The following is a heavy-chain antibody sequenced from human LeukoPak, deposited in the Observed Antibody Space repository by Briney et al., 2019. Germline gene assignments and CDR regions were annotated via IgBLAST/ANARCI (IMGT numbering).Heavy chain of an antibody. J-gene: IGHJ4*02. CDR3: ATGAANSGSYSGFFDY. V-gene: IGHV1-24*01. CDR2: FNPEDGET. Sequence: ASVKVSCKVSGYTLTELSMHWVRQAPGKGLEWMGGFNPEDGETIYAQKFQGRVTMTEDTSTDTAYMELSSLRSEDTAVYYCATGAANSGSYSGFFDYWGQGTLVTVSS. CDR1: GYTLTELS. D-gene: IGHD1-26*01.